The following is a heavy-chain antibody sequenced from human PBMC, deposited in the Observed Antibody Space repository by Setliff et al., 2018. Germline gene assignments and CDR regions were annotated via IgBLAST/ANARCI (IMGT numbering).Heavy chain of an antibody. J-gene: IGHJ6*02. CDR3: ARDGGINMVKTYYYGLDV. CDR1: GFTFSSHG. V-gene: IGHV3-48*03. CDR2: MSNWGSSI. Sequence: GGSLRLSCVVSGFTFSSHGMNWVRQAPGKGLEWVAYMSNWGSSIYYADSVEGRFTISRDNAKNSLFLQMNSLRTEDMGIYYCARDGGINMVKTYYYGLDVWGQGTTVTVSS. D-gene: IGHD3-10*01.